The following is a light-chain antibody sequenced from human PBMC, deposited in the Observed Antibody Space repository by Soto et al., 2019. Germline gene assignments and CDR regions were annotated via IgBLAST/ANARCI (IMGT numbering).Light chain of an antibody. V-gene: IGLV2-14*01. CDR2: EVH. CDR3: NSYTSRYTFV. CDR1: SSDVGGYNY. J-gene: IGLJ1*01. Sequence: QSVLTRPASVSGSPGQSITISCTGTSSDVGGYNYVSWYQHHPGKAPKLLIYEVHKRPSEVSNRFSGSKSGNTASLTISGLQPEDEADYYCNSYTSRYTFVLGTGTKATVL.